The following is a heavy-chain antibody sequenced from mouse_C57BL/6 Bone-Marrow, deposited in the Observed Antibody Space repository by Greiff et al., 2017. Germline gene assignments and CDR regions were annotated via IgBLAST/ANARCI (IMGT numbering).Heavy chain of an antibody. CDR1: GYTFTSYT. V-gene: IGHV1-4*01. CDR2: INPSSGYP. CDR3: ARSRTGGY. Sequence: QVQLQQSGAELARPGASVQMSCKASGYTFTSYTLHWVKQRPGQGLEWIGYINPSSGYPKYKQKFKDKATLTADKSSSPAYMQLSSLTSEDSAVYYCARSRTGGYRGPGTTLPVSS. J-gene: IGHJ2*01. D-gene: IGHD4-1*01.